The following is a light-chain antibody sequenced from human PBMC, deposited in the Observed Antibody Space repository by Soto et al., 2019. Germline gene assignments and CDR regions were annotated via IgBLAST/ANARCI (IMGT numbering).Light chain of an antibody. CDR2: EDS. CDR3: CSYAGSSTYV. Sequence: QSVLTQPASVSGSPGQSITISCTGTRSDFGSYILVSWYQQHPGKAPKFMIYEDSKRPSGVFNRFSGSKSCNTASLSISWLQAEDDADYYCCSYAGSSTYVFGTGTKVTVL. J-gene: IGLJ1*01. V-gene: IGLV2-23*01. CDR1: RSDFGSYIL.